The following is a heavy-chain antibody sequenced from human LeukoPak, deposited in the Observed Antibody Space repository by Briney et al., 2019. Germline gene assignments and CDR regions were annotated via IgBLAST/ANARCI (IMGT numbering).Heavy chain of an antibody. J-gene: IGHJ3*02. CDR1: GFTFSTYA. D-gene: IGHD3-3*01. CDR2: ISGSGGST. CDR3: AKNYDFWSGYYPQNAFDI. V-gene: IGHV3-23*01. Sequence: GGSLRLSCAASGFTFSTYAMTWVRQAPGKGLEWVSAISGSGGSTYYADSVKGRFTISRDNSKNTLYLQMNSLRAEDTAVYYCAKNYDFWSGYYPQNAFDIWGQGTMVTVSS.